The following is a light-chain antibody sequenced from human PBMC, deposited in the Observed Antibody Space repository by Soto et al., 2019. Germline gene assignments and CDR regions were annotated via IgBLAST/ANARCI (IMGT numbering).Light chain of an antibody. CDR1: NIGRKN. CDR2: TDN. Sequence: SYELTQPLSLSVAPGQTATITCGGHNIGRKNVHWYQERSGQAPVLLIYTDNNRPSGIPERFSGSNSGNTATLTISRAQVGDEADYYCQVWDTSLSFVFGTGTKVTVL. J-gene: IGLJ1*01. CDR3: QVWDTSLSFV. V-gene: IGLV3-9*01.